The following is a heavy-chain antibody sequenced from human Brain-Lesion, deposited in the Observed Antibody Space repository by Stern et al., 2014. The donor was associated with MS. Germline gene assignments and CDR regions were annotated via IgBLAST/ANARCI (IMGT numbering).Heavy chain of an antibody. J-gene: IGHJ4*02. CDR2: IFPRDSNT. V-gene: IGHV5-51*04. D-gene: IGHD5-12*01. CDR1: GYLFDDYW. Sequence: EVQLVESGAEVKKPGESLKISCEASGYLFDDYWIGWVRQMSGRGLELVAIIFPRDSNTISSPSAQGQVTIPAEKPPPPAFLQWSTLKAADTAIYYCARSPATPSGYDRFDYWGQGALVTVSS. CDR3: ARSPATPSGYDRFDY.